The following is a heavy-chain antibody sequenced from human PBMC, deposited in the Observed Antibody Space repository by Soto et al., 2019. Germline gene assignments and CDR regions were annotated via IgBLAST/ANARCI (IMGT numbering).Heavy chain of an antibody. J-gene: IGHJ4*02. CDR2: INAGNGNT. Sequence: QVQFVQSGAEVMRPGASVKVSCQASGYTFIDYAIHWVRQAPGQRLEWMGWINAGNGNTKYSQNFQGRITIARDTSANMVYMELSSLTSEDTDIYFCARDRWYCSDASCFALDYWGQGTLVSVSS. CDR3: ARDRWYCSDASCFALDY. CDR1: GYTFIDYA. D-gene: IGHD2-15*01. V-gene: IGHV1-3*01.